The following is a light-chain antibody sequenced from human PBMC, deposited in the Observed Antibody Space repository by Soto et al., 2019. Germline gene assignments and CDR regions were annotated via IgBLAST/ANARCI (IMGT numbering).Light chain of an antibody. CDR1: QSVSSN. CDR2: GAS. V-gene: IGKV3-15*01. CDR3: QQYDNWPRT. J-gene: IGKJ1*01. Sequence: EIVLTQSPGTLSVSPEERATLSCRASQSVSSNLAWYQQKPGQAPRLLIYGASTRATGIPARFSGSGSGTEFTLTISSLQSEDFAVYYCQQYDNWPRTFGQGTKVDIK.